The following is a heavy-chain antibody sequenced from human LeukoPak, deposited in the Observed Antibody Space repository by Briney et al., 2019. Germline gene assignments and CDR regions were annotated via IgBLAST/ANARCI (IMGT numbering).Heavy chain of an antibody. J-gene: IGHJ4*02. D-gene: IGHD6-13*01. V-gene: IGHV3-33*01. CDR1: GFTFSSYG. CDR2: IWYDGSNK. Sequence: PGGSLRLSCAASGFTFSSYGMHWVRQAPGKGLEWVAVIWYDGSNKYYADSVKGRSTISRDNSKNTLYLEMNSLRAEDTAVYYCARDVSYNSLDYWGQGTLVTVSS. CDR3: ARDVSYNSLDY.